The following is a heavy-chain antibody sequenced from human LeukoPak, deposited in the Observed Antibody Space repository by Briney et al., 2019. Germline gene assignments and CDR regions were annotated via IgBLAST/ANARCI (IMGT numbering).Heavy chain of an antibody. Sequence: GGSLRLSCAASGFTFSSYAMHWVRQAPGKGLEWVAVISYDGSNKYYADSVKGRFTISRDNAKNSLYLQMNSLRAEDTALYYCAKDRRSIAAAGTRDFDYWGQGTLVTVSS. J-gene: IGHJ4*01. V-gene: IGHV3-30-3*01. CDR2: ISYDGSNK. CDR1: GFTFSSYA. CDR3: AKDRRSIAAAGTRDFDY. D-gene: IGHD6-13*01.